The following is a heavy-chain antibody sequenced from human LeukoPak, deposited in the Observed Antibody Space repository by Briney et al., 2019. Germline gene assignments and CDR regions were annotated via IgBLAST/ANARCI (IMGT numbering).Heavy chain of an antibody. CDR1: GFTFSTYW. D-gene: IGHD6-25*01. V-gene: IGHV3-7*01. CDR2: IKEDGSVK. Sequence: GGSLRLSCAASGFTFSTYWMSWVRQAPGKGLEWVANIKEDGSVKYYVDSVKGRFTISRDNAKNSLYLQMNSLRAEDTALYYCAREAAAFDIWGQGTMVTVSS. CDR3: AREAAAFDI. J-gene: IGHJ3*02.